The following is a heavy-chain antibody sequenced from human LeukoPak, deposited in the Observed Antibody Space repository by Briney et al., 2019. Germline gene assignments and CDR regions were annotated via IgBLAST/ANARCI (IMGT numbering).Heavy chain of an antibody. CDR3: ARPGTSWSFDY. D-gene: IGHD6-13*01. V-gene: IGHV3-21*01. Sequence: KPGGSLRLSCAASGFTFSSYSMNWVRQTPGKGLEWVSSISATSSYIYYADSARGRFTISRDNAKNSLYLQMNSLRAEDTAVYYCARPGTSWSFDYWGQGSLVTVSS. CDR2: ISATSSYI. J-gene: IGHJ4*02. CDR1: GFTFSSYS.